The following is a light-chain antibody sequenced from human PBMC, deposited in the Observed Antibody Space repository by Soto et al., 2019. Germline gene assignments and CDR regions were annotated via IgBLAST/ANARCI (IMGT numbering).Light chain of an antibody. CDR3: QQYDNLYT. Sequence: DIQMTQSPSSLSASVGDRVTITCRASQGIAKSLAWYQQKPGKAPKLLIYSASTLQSGVPSRFSGSGSGTDFTFSISGLQPEDVATYYCQQYDNLYTFGPGTKVDIK. J-gene: IGKJ3*01. V-gene: IGKV1-27*01. CDR1: QGIAKS. CDR2: SAS.